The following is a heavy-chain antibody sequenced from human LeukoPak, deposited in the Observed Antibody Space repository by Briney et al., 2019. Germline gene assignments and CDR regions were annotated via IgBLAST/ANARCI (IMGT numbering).Heavy chain of an antibody. V-gene: IGHV1-2*06. CDR3: ARTILPITMIDPTPLRY. CDR2: INPNSGGT. Sequence: ASVKVSCKASGYTFTGYYMHWVRQAPGQGLEWMGRINPNSGGTNYAQKFQGRVTMTRDTSISTAYMGLSRLRSDDTAVYYCARTILPITMIDPTPLRYWGQGTLVTVSS. CDR1: GYTFTGYY. J-gene: IGHJ4*02. D-gene: IGHD3-22*01.